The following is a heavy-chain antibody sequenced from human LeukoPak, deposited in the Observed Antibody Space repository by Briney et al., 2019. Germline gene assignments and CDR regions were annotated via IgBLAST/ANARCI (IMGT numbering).Heavy chain of an antibody. CDR3: ARGGSDYGDYGYNWFDP. J-gene: IGHJ5*02. V-gene: IGHV3-21*01. D-gene: IGHD4-17*01. CDR1: GFTFSSYS. Sequence: PGGSLRLSCAASGFTFSSYSMNWVRQAPGKGLEWVSSISSINSYIYYADSVKGRFTISRDNAQNSLYLQMNSLRAEDTAVYYCARGGSDYGDYGYNWFDPWGQGTLVTVSS. CDR2: ISSINSYI.